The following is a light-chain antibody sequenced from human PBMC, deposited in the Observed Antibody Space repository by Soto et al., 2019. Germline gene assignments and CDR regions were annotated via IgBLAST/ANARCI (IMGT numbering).Light chain of an antibody. V-gene: IGLV2-14*01. CDR3: SSYTRSSTLVV. Sequence: QSALTQPASVSGSPGQSVTISCTGTNSDIGGYNYVSWYQQHPGKAPKLMIYEVSNRPSGVSNRFSGSKSGNTASRTISGLQAEDEADYYCSSYTRSSTLVVFGGGTKLTVL. CDR1: NSDIGGYNY. J-gene: IGLJ2*01. CDR2: EVS.